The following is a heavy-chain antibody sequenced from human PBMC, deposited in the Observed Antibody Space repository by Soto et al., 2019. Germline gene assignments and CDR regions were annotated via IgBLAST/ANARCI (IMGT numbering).Heavy chain of an antibody. D-gene: IGHD6-13*01. CDR3: VREGDDSSRWYFRRFHWFDP. Sequence: GGSLRLSCATSGFSFSTYWMSWVRQAPGKGPEWVANIKQDGSEKNYVDSVKGRFTISRDNAKNSVSLQMDSLRAEDTALYYCVREGDDSSRWYFRRFHWFDPRGQGTLVTVSS. CDR2: IKQDGSEK. V-gene: IGHV3-7*05. CDR1: GFSFSTYW. J-gene: IGHJ5*02.